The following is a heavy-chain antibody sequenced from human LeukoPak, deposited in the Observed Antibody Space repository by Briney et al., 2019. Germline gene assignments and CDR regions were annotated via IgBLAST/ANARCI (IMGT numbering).Heavy chain of an antibody. CDR1: GYTFTGHY. V-gene: IGHV1-2*02. CDR2: INPNSGGT. Sequence: ASVKVSCKASGYTFTGHYMHWVRQAPGQGLEWMGWINPNSGGTNYAQKFQGRVTMTRDTSISTAYMELSRLRSDDTAVYYCARDRMTTVTTGGWFDPWGQGTLVTVSS. D-gene: IGHD4-17*01. J-gene: IGHJ5*02. CDR3: ARDRMTTVTTGGWFDP.